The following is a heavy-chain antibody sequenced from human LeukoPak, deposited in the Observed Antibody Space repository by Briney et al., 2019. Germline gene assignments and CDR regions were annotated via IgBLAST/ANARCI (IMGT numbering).Heavy chain of an antibody. D-gene: IGHD3-10*01. CDR1: GGSISSFS. Sequence: SETLSLTCTVSGGSISSFSWSWIRQPAGKGLEWIGRIYTSGNTNYNPSLKSRIAMSVDTSKNQFSLKLTSVTAADTAVYFCARAASGDAIDYYGTGRRYYSYYMDVWGKGTTVSISS. CDR3: ARAASGDAIDYYGTGRRYYSYYMDV. J-gene: IGHJ6*03. V-gene: IGHV4-4*07. CDR2: IYTSGNT.